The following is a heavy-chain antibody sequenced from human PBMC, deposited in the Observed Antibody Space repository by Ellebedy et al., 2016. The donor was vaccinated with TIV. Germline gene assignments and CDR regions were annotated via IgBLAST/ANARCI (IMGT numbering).Heavy chain of an antibody. V-gene: IGHV3-48*04. CDR3: ARDLYGSGSYHDY. J-gene: IGHJ4*02. CDR2: ISSSSSTI. CDR1: GFTFSSYS. D-gene: IGHD3-10*01. Sequence: GESLKISCAASGFTFSSYSMNWVRQAPGKGLEWVSYISSSSSTIYYAESVMGRFTISRDNAKNSLYLQMNSLRAEDTAVYYCARDLYGSGSYHDYWGQGTLVTVSS.